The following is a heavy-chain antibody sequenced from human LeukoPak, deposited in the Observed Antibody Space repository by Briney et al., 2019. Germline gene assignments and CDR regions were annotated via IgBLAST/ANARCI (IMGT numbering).Heavy chain of an antibody. V-gene: IGHV3-21*01. J-gene: IGHJ3*01. CDR3: ARDREMGTIRNGFDV. CDR2: ISTSSSYI. D-gene: IGHD5-24*01. Sequence: PGGSLRLSCAASGFTFSAYSMNWVRQAPGKGLEWVSSISTSSSYIYYADSVKGRFTVSRDNAKNSLFLQMNSLRAEDTALYYCARDREMGTIRNGFDVRGQGTIVSVSS. CDR1: GFTFSAYS.